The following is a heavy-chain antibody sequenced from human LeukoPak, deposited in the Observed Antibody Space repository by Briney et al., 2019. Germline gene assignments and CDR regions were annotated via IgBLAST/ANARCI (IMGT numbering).Heavy chain of an antibody. J-gene: IGHJ4*02. CDR1: GGTFSSYA. V-gene: IGHV1-46*01. CDR3: ARGLVCSGGSCYPPDMH. D-gene: IGHD2-15*01. Sequence: GASVKVSCKASGGTFSSYAISWVRQAPGQGLEWMGIINPSDDSTTYAQKFQGRVTMTRDTSTSTAYMELSSLRSEDTAVYYCARGLVCSGGSCYPPDMHWGQGTLVTVSS. CDR2: INPSDDST.